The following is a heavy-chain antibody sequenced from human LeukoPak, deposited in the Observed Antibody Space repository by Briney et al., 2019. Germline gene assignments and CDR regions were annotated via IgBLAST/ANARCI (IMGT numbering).Heavy chain of an antibody. CDR2: INPNSGGT. D-gene: IGHD4-11*01. J-gene: IGHJ4*02. CDR1: GYTFTSYF. Sequence: ASVKVSCKISGYTFTSYFIHRVRQAPGQGLEWMGWINPNSGGTNYAEDFQGWVTMTRDTSINTAYMELSRLRSDDTAVYYCARDRVTNYDFDYWGQGTLVTVSS. CDR3: ARDRVTNYDFDY. V-gene: IGHV1-2*04.